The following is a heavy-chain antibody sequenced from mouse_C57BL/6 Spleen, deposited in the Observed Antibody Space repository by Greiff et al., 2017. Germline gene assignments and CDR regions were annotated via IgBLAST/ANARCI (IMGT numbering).Heavy chain of an antibody. CDR2: IYPGDGDP. D-gene: IGHD1-1*01. CDR1: GYAFSSSW. V-gene: IGHV1-82*01. J-gene: IGHJ3*01. CDR3: ARDYGSSLRFAY. Sequence: QVQLKESGPELVKPGASVKISCKASGYAFSSSWLNWVKQRPGTGLEWIGRIYPGDGDPNYNGKFKGKATLTSYKSSITAYMQLSSLTSEDSAVYFCARDYGSSLRFAYWGQGTLVTVSA.